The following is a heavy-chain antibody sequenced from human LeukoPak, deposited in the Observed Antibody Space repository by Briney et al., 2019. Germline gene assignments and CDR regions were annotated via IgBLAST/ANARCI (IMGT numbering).Heavy chain of an antibody. D-gene: IGHD2-15*01. CDR3: ASFRLSAWSRILLNVDDY. CDR2: INHSGST. Sequence: ETSETLSLTCAVYGGSFSGYYWSWIRQPPGKGLEWIGEINHSGSTNYNPSLKSRVTISVDTSENQFSLKLSSVTAADTAVYYCASFRLSAWSRILLNVDDYWGQGTLVTVSS. CDR1: GGSFSGYY. J-gene: IGHJ4*02. V-gene: IGHV4-34*01.